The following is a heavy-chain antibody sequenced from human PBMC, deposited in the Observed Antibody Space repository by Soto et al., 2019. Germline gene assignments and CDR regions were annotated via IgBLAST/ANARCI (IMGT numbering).Heavy chain of an antibody. CDR3: ARGEVAAAGTFWFDP. CDR2: INPNSGGT. Sequence: ASVKVCCKASGYTFTGYYMHWVRQAPGQGLEWMGWINPNSGGTNYAQKFQGRVTMTRDTSISTAYMELSRLRSDDTAVYYCARGEVAAAGTFWFDPWGQGTLVTVSS. D-gene: IGHD6-13*01. V-gene: IGHV1-2*02. CDR1: GYTFTGYY. J-gene: IGHJ5*02.